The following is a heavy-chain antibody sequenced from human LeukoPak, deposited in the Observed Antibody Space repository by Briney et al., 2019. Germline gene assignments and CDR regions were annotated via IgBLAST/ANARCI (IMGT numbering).Heavy chain of an antibody. Sequence: TSETLSLTCAVSGYSISSGHYWGWIRPPPGKGLERIGNIFHSGSSCYNPSLKSRVTISVDTSKNQFSLKLSSVTAADTAVYYCARDHLYCGGDCYPFDYWGQGTLVTVSS. CDR1: GYSISSGHY. J-gene: IGHJ4*02. CDR2: IFHSGSS. D-gene: IGHD2-21*02. CDR3: ARDHLYCGGDCYPFDY. V-gene: IGHV4-38-2*02.